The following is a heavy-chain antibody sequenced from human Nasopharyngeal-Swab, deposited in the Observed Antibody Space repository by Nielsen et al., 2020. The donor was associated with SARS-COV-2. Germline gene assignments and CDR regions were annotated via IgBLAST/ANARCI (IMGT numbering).Heavy chain of an antibody. D-gene: IGHD1-26*01. Sequence: GGSLRLSCKSSGSKFTSYWIGWVRQMPGKGLEWMGIIYPPDSGTRYSPSFQGQVTISADKSISTAYLQWPSLKASDTAMYYCAKPPTVGAAIDYWGQGTLVIVSS. V-gene: IGHV5-51*01. CDR3: AKPPTVGAAIDY. CDR2: IYPPDSGT. J-gene: IGHJ4*02. CDR1: GSKFTSYW.